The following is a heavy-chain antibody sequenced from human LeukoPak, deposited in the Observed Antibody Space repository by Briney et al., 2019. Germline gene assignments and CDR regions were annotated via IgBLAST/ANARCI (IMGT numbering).Heavy chain of an antibody. CDR2: IYHSGST. V-gene: IGHV4-30-2*01. CDR3: ARDPGWFSFDI. J-gene: IGHJ3*02. CDR1: GVSISRVLYL. D-gene: IGHD2-15*01. Sequence: SDTLSLTRALSGVSISRVLYLWSWIRQPPGKVLEWSGYIYHSGSTYYNPSLKSRVTISVARSKNQFSLKLSSVTAAATAVYYCARDPGWFSFDIWGQGTMVTVSS.